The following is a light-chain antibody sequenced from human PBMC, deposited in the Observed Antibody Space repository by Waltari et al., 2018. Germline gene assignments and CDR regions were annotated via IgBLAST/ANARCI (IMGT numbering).Light chain of an antibody. CDR3: QQYNRWPPIT. Sequence: EIVMTQSPATLSVSPGETATISCRASQSVSPNAAWYQKKPGQAPRLLIYDASTRATSIPAKFRGSGSGTEFTLTISSLQSEDFAVYYCQQYNRWPPITFGHGTRLEIK. CDR2: DAS. J-gene: IGKJ5*01. V-gene: IGKV3-15*01. CDR1: QSVSPN.